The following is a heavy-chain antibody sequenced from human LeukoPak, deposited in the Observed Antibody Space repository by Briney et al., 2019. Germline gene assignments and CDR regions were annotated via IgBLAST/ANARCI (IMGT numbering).Heavy chain of an antibody. Sequence: SGTLSLTCAVSGGSISSNNWWSWVRQPPGKGLERIGEIYHSGTTNYKPSLKSRVTISVDKSKNQFSLNLNSVTAADTAVYYCTRGLGSSSPTYWGQGTLVTVSA. V-gene: IGHV4-4*02. CDR1: GGSISSNNW. J-gene: IGHJ4*02. D-gene: IGHD6-6*01. CDR2: IYHSGTT. CDR3: TRGLGSSSPTY.